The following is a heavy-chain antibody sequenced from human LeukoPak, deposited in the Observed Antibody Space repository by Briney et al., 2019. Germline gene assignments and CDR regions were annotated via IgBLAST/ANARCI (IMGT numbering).Heavy chain of an antibody. CDR2: VYPSNSET. D-gene: IGHD5-12*01. Sequence: GESLKISCKGSGYRFTDYWIAWVRQMPGKGLEWMGIVYPSNSETRYSPSFQGQVTISADKSISTAYLQWSCLRTSNTAMYFCARHRYSGSDTQGFDYWGQGTLVTVSS. V-gene: IGHV5-51*01. CDR3: ARHRYSGSDTQGFDY. CDR1: GYRFTDYW. J-gene: IGHJ4*02.